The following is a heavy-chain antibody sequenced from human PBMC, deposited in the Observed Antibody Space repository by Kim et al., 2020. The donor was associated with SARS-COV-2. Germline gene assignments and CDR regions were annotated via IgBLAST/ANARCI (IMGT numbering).Heavy chain of an antibody. CDR1: GFTFSSYS. CDR3: ARDPTRSQRWLQFDLIRSGNFDY. V-gene: IGHV3-21*01. CDR2: ISSSSSYI. J-gene: IGHJ4*02. Sequence: GGSLRLSCAASGFTFSSYSMNWVRQAPGKGLEWVSSISSSSSYIYYADSVKGRFTISRDNAKNSLYLQMNSLRAEDTAVYYCARDPTRSQRWLQFDLIRSGNFDYWGQGTLVTVSS. D-gene: IGHD5-12*01.